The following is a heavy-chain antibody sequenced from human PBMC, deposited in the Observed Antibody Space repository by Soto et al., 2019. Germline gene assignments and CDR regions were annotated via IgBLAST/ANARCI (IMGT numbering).Heavy chain of an antibody. Sequence: QVQLVESGGGVVQPGRSLRLSCAASGFTFSSYGMHWVRQAPGKGLEWVAVISYDGSNKYYADSVKGRFTISRDNSKNTLYLQMISLRAEDTAVYYCAKDEGVLLWFGELFVPDYWGQGTLVTVSS. V-gene: IGHV3-30*18. J-gene: IGHJ4*02. D-gene: IGHD3-10*01. CDR3: AKDEGVLLWFGELFVPDY. CDR2: ISYDGSNK. CDR1: GFTFSSYG.